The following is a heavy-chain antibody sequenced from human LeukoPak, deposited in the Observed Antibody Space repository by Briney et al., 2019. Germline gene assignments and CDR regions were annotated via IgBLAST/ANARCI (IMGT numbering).Heavy chain of an antibody. Sequence: GALRLSCAASGFTFSSYWMSWVRQAPGKGLEWIGEINHSGSTNYNPSLKSRVTISVDTSKNQFSLKLSSVTAADTAVYYCARGRKRVPGYSSTKYYFDYWGQGTLVTVSS. V-gene: IGHV4-34*01. J-gene: IGHJ4*02. CDR1: GFTFSSYW. CDR2: INHSGST. CDR3: ARGRKRVPGYSSTKYYFDY. D-gene: IGHD6-19*01.